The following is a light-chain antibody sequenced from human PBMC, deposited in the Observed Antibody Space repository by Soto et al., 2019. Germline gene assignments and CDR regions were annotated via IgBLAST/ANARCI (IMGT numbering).Light chain of an antibody. CDR3: QQRSNWPWT. CDR1: QSVRNQ. J-gene: IGKJ1*01. V-gene: IGKV3-11*01. CDR2: HSS. Sequence: EIVLTQSPATLSLSPGERATLSCRASQSVRNQLAWYQQKPGQAPRLLIYHSSNSATGIPGRFSGSGYGTDFTLIISNLEPEDFAVYYCQQRSNWPWTFRQGNKVQIQ.